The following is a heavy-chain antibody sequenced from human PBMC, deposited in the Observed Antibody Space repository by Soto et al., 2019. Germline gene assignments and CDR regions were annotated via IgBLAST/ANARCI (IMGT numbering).Heavy chain of an antibody. V-gene: IGHV1-18*01. CDR2: ISAYNGNT. CDR3: ARVQSGYDFAY. J-gene: IGHJ4*02. D-gene: IGHD5-12*01. CDR1: GYTFTSYG. Sequence: QVQLVQSGAEVKKPGASVKVSCKASGYTFTSYGINWVRQAPGQGLEWMGWISAYNGNTHYAQKLQGRVTMTTDTSTSTAYRERRSLGSDDTAVYYCARVQSGYDFAYWGQGTLVTVSS.